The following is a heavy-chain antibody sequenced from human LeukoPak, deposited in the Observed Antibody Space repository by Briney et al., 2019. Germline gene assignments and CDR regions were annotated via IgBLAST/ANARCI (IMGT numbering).Heavy chain of an antibody. CDR2: ISSSGSTI. J-gene: IGHJ3*02. Sequence: PGGSLRLSCAASGFTFSSYEMNWVRQAPGKGLEWVSYISSSGSTIYYADSVKGRFTISRDNAKNSLYLQMNSLRADDTAVYYCAGAERNGFDIWGQGTMVTVSS. CDR3: AGAERNGFDI. D-gene: IGHD1-1*01. V-gene: IGHV3-48*03. CDR1: GFTFSSYE.